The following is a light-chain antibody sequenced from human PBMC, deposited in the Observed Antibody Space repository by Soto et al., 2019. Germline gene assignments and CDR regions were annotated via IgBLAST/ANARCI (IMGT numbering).Light chain of an antibody. V-gene: IGKV1-5*03. CDR2: KAS. CDR3: QQYNSYSPGYT. CDR1: QSISSW. J-gene: IGKJ2*01. Sequence: DIQMTQSPSTLSASVGDRVTITCRASQSISSWLAWYQQKPGKAPKLLIYKASSLESGVPSRFSGSGSGTEFTLNISSLQPDDFATYYCQQYNSYSPGYTFGQGTKLEIK.